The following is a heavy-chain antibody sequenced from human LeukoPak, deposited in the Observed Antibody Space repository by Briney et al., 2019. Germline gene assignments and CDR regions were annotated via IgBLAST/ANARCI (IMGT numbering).Heavy chain of an antibody. J-gene: IGHJ4*02. V-gene: IGHV4-34*01. D-gene: IGHD3-22*01. Sequence: SETLSLTCAVYGGSFSGYYWSWIRQPPGKXXXWIGEINHSGSTNYNPSLKSRVTISVDTSKNQFSLKLSSVTAADTAVYYCATGEDYDSSGYWGQGTLVTVSS. CDR2: INHSGST. CDR3: ATGEDYDSSGY. CDR1: GGSFSGYY.